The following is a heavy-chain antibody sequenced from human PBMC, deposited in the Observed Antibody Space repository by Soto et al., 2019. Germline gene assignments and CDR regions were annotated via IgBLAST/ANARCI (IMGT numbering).Heavy chain of an antibody. J-gene: IGHJ4*02. CDR2: FDPEDGET. D-gene: IGHD3-10*01. CDR3: ATDDILYGSGGSFPY. CDR1: GYTLTELS. Sequence: ASVKVSCKVSGYTLTELSMHWVRQAPGKGLEWMGGFDPEDGETIYAQKFQGRVTMTEDTSTDTAYMELSSLRSEDTAVYYCATDDILYGSGGSFPYWGQGTLVTVSS. V-gene: IGHV1-24*01.